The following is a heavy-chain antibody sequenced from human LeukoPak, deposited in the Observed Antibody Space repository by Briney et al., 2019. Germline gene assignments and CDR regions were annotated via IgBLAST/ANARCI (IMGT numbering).Heavy chain of an antibody. Sequence: TGGSLRFSCAASGFTFSSYGMHWVRQAPGKGLEWVAVISYDGSNKYYADSVKGRFTISRDNSKNTLYLPMNSLRAEDTAVYYCAKSSYSGSPEDYWGQGTLVTVSS. CDR1: GFTFSSYG. J-gene: IGHJ4*02. D-gene: IGHD1-26*01. CDR3: AKSSYSGSPEDY. V-gene: IGHV3-30*18. CDR2: ISYDGSNK.